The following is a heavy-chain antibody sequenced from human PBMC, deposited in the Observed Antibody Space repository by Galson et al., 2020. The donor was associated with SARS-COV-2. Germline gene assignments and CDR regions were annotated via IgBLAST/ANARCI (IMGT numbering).Heavy chain of an antibody. J-gene: IGHJ5*02. CDR1: GGSISSYY. V-gene: IGHV4-59*08. CDR2: IYYSGST. D-gene: IGHD2-2*01. CDR3: ARHGGCSSTSCFDP. Sequence: SSETLSLTCTVSGGSISSYYWSWIRQPPGKGLEWIGYIYYSGSTNNNPALKSRVTQSVDTSKNQFSLKLSSVTAAETAVYYCARHGGCSSTSCFDPWGQGTLVTVSS.